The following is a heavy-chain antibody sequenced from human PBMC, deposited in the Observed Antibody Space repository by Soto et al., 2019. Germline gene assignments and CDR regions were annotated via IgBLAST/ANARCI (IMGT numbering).Heavy chain of an antibody. D-gene: IGHD6-6*01. Sequence: QVQLVQSGAEVKNPGASVKVSCKASGYTFFNYGITWVRQAPGQGLEWMGLISAYNGNRNYAQKFQGRVTMTTDTATRTAYMELRTLRSDDTAVYYFARSTIAATGSLDYWGQGTLVTFAS. V-gene: IGHV1-18*01. CDR2: ISAYNGNR. CDR1: GYTFFNYG. J-gene: IGHJ4*02. CDR3: ARSTIAATGSLDY.